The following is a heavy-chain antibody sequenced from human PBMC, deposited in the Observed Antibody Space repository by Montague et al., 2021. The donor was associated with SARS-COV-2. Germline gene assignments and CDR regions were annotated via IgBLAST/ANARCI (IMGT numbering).Heavy chain of an antibody. Sequence: SLRLSCAASGFTFSIYAMSWVRQAPGKGLEWVSAIRGNGSYTYYADSVKGRFTISGDNSKNTLYLQMNSLRAEDTAVYYCAVDIVVRIKSTFDYWGQGTLVTVSS. D-gene: IGHD5-12*01. CDR1: GFTFSIYA. V-gene: IGHV3-23*01. J-gene: IGHJ4*02. CDR2: IRGNGSYT. CDR3: AVDIVVRIKSTFDY.